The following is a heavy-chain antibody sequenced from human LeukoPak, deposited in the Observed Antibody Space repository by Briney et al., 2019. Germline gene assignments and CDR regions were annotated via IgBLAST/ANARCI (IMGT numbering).Heavy chain of an antibody. Sequence: GGSLRLSCAASGFTFSSYEMNWVRQAPGKGLEWVSYISSGGSTIYYADSVKGRFTISRDNAKNSLYLQMNSLRAEDTAVYYCARGLTLLWFGEGESLTQRDYWGQGTLVTVSS. CDR2: ISSGGSTI. V-gene: IGHV3-48*03. CDR3: ARGLTLLWFGEGESLTQRDY. D-gene: IGHD3-10*01. CDR1: GFTFSSYE. J-gene: IGHJ4*02.